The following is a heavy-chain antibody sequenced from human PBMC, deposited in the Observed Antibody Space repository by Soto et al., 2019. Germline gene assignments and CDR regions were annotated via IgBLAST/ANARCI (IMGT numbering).Heavy chain of an antibody. CDR2: INSDGSVS. V-gene: IGHV3-74*01. D-gene: IGHD2-15*01. CDR1: GFTFSNYW. CDR3: ARGDCVGGSCYSLAGSFYYYMDV. Sequence: EVKLVESGGGLVQPGGSLRLSCAASGFTFSNYWMYWVRQAPGQGLVWVSRINSDGSVSRYADSVKGRLTTSRDNVKNTLYVQMNSLRVEDTAVYYCARGDCVGGSCYSLAGSFYYYMDVWGKGTTVTVFS. J-gene: IGHJ6*03.